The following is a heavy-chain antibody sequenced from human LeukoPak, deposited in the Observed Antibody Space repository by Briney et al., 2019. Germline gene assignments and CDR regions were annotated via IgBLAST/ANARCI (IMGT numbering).Heavy chain of an antibody. V-gene: IGHV3-23*01. J-gene: IGHJ4*02. CDR3: AKEGRATYYYDSSGYLDY. CDR1: GFTFSSCA. D-gene: IGHD3-22*01. CDR2: ISGSGGST. Sequence: GGSLRLSCAASGFTFSSCAMGWVRQAPGKGLEWVSAISGSGGSTYYADSVKGRFTISRDNSKNTLYLQMNSLRAEDTAVYYCAKEGRATYYYDSSGYLDYWGQGTLVTVSS.